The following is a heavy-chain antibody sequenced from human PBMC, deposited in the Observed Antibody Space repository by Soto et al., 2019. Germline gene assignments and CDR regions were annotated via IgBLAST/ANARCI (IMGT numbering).Heavy chain of an antibody. J-gene: IGHJ5*02. V-gene: IGHV1-18*04. CDR3: ARERGLGYCSGGSCGGYTNWFDP. CDR2: ISAYNGNT. CDR1: GYTFTSYG. Sequence: ASVKVSCKASGYTFTSYGISWVRHAPLEVLGWMGWISAYNGNTNYAQKLQGRVTMTTDTSTSTAYMELRSLRSDDTAVYYCARERGLGYCSGGSCGGYTNWFDPWGQGTLVTVSS. D-gene: IGHD2-15*01.